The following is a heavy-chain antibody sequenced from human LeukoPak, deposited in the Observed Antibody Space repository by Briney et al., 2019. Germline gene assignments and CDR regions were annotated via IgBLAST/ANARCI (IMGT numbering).Heavy chain of an antibody. CDR3: ARGPWFGESDYYYYMDV. CDR1: GGSFSGYY. CDR2: INHSGST. Sequence: PSETLSLTCAVYGGSFSGYYWSWIRQPPGKGLEWIGEINHSGSTNYNPSLKSRVTISVDTSKNQFSLKLSSVTAADTAVYYCARGPWFGESDYYYYMDVWGKGTTVTVSS. V-gene: IGHV4-34*01. D-gene: IGHD3-10*01. J-gene: IGHJ6*03.